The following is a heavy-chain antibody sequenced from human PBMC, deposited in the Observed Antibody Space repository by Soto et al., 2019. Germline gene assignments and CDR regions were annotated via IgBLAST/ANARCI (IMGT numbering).Heavy chain of an antibody. CDR3: ARDLLAGTRYYYGMDV. D-gene: IGHD6-13*01. CDR1: GYTFTSYG. V-gene: IGHV1-18*01. CDR2: ISAYNGNT. Sequence: QVQLVQSGAEVKKPGGSVKVSCKASGYTFTSYGISWVRQAPGQGLEWMGWISAYNGNTNYAQKLQGRVTMTTDTSTSTAYMELRSLRSDDTAVYYCARDLLAGTRYYYGMDVWGQGTTVTVSS. J-gene: IGHJ6*02.